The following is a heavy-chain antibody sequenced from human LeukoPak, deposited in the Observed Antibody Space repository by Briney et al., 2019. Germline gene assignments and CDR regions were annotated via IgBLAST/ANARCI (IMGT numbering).Heavy chain of an antibody. Sequence: GGSLRLSRAASGFIFSSYAMHWVRQAPGKGLEWVAVISYDGSNKYYADSVKGRFTISRDNSKNTLYLQMNSLRAEDTAVYYCAREEDYGGNYYFDYWGQGTLVTVSS. CDR2: ISYDGSNK. V-gene: IGHV3-30-3*01. D-gene: IGHD4-23*01. J-gene: IGHJ4*02. CDR3: AREEDYGGNYYFDY. CDR1: GFIFSSYA.